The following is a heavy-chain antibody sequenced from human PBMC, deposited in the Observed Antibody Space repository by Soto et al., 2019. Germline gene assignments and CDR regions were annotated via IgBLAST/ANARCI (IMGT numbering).Heavy chain of an antibody. D-gene: IGHD6-13*01. CDR3: ARDRGYSSSWSTGAPGWFDP. J-gene: IGHJ5*02. Sequence: PSETLSLTCTVSGGSISSSSYYWGWIRQPPGKWLEWIGSIYYSGSTYHNPSLKSRVTISVDTSKNQVSLKLSSVTAADTAVYYCARDRGYSSSWSTGAPGWFDPWGQGTLDTVSS. V-gene: IGHV4-39*02. CDR1: GGSISSSSYY. CDR2: IYYSGST.